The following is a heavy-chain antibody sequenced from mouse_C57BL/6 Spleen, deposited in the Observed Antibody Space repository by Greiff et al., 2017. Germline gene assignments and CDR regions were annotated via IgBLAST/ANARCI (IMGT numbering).Heavy chain of an antibody. CDR2: LDPENGDT. D-gene: IGHD1-1*01. J-gene: IGHJ4*01. CDR3: TTYYYGSSHYAMDY. CDR1: GFNIKDDY. Sequence: VQLQQSGAELVRPGASVKLSCTASGFNIKDDYMHWVKQRPEQGLEWIGWLDPENGDTEYASKFQGKATITADTSSNTAYLQLSSLTSEDTAVYYCTTYYYGSSHYAMDYWGQGTSVTVSS. V-gene: IGHV14-4*01.